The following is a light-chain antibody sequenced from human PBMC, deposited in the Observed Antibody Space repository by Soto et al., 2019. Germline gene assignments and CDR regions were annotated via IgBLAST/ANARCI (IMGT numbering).Light chain of an antibody. Sequence: DIQMTQSPSSLSASVGDRVTITCRASQYIHTHLAWYQQKPGNSRKLLVYGASTLHSGVPSRFSASGAGTDFILTISSLQAEDVATYYCQTYDKAPWTFGPGTRV. CDR2: GAS. CDR3: QTYDKAPWT. V-gene: IGKV1-27*01. CDR1: QYIHTH. J-gene: IGKJ1*01.